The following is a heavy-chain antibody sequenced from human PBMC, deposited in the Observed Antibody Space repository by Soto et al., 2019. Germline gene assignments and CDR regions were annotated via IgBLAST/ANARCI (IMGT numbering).Heavy chain of an antibody. D-gene: IGHD6-13*01. V-gene: IGHV3-11*04. J-gene: IGHJ3*02. CDR3: ARDRAAVGADDAFDI. Sequence: PGGSLRLSCAASGFTCSDHYMTWIRQAPGKGLEWISYISSSSSTIYYADSVKGRFTISRDNAKNSLYLQMNSLRAEDTAVYYCARDRAAVGADDAFDIWGQGTMVTVSS. CDR2: ISSSSSTI. CDR1: GFTCSDHY.